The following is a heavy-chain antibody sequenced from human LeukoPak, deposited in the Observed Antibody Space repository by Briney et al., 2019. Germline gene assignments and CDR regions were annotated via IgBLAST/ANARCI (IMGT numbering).Heavy chain of an antibody. J-gene: IGHJ4*02. CDR3: ARSARWLQDFDY. CDR1: GGSFSAYY. CDR2: IYYSGST. D-gene: IGHD5-24*01. V-gene: IGHV4-59*08. Sequence: SETLSLTCGVYGGSFSAYYWSWIRQSPGKGLEWIGYIYYSGSTNYNPSLKSRLTISVDTSKNQFSLRLSSVTAADTAVYYCARSARWLQDFDYWGQGTLVTVSS.